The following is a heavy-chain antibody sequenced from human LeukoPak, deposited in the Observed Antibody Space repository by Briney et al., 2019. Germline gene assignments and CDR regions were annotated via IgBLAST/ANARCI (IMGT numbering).Heavy chain of an antibody. CDR3: ARGRDGSSWYWGVSYFDY. V-gene: IGHV3-21*04. J-gene: IGHJ4*02. D-gene: IGHD6-13*01. CDR2: ISSSSSYI. Sequence: PGGSLRLSCAASGFTFSSYSMNWVRQAPGQGLEWVSSISSSSSYIYYADSVKGRFTISRDNAKNSLYLQMNSLRAEDTAVYYCARGRDGSSWYWGVSYFDYWGQGTLVTVSS. CDR1: GFTFSSYS.